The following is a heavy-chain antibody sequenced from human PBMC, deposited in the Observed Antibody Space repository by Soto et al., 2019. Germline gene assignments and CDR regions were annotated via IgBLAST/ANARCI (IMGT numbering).Heavy chain of an antibody. CDR1: GFTFSSYA. CDR3: ANPGTFRKGVVAAPEYFDY. D-gene: IGHD2-15*01. V-gene: IGHV3-23*01. Sequence: GGSLRLSCAASGFTFSSYAMSWVRQAPGKGLEWVSAISGSGGSTYYADSVKGRFTISRDNSKNTLYLQMNSLRAEDTAVYYCANPGTFRKGVVAAPEYFDYWGQGTMVTVYS. J-gene: IGHJ4*02. CDR2: ISGSGGST.